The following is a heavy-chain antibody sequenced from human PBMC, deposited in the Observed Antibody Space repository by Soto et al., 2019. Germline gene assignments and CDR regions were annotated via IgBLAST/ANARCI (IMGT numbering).Heavy chain of an antibody. Sequence: QVPLVQSGAEVKKPGASVKVPCKASGYTFTSYGITWVRQAPGQGLEWMGWVSTYNGNTNLAQKLQGRVTMTTDTSTSTAYMELRSLRSDDTAVYYWARDNYDYMEYYFDYWGQGTLVTVSS. CDR1: GYTFTSYG. CDR3: ARDNYDYMEYYFDY. CDR2: VSTYNGNT. J-gene: IGHJ4*02. V-gene: IGHV1-18*01. D-gene: IGHD5-12*01.